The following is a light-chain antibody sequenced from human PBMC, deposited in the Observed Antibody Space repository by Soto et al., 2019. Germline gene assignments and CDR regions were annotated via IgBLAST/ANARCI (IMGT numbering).Light chain of an antibody. J-gene: IGKJ1*01. CDR1: QSISSW. Sequence: DIQMTQSPSTLSASVGDRVTITCRASQSISSWLAWYQQKPAKAPKLLIYKASSLDSGVPSRFSGSGSGPEFTLTISSLQSDDFATYYCPQYVSSVTFGQGTKVESK. CDR2: KAS. CDR3: PQYVSSVT. V-gene: IGKV1-5*03.